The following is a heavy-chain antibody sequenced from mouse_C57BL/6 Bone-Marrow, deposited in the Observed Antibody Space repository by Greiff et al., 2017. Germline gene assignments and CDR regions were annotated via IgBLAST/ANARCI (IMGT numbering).Heavy chain of an antibody. CDR3: ARKSNWYFDV. J-gene: IGHJ1*03. Sequence: DVQLQESGPVLVKPGASVKMSCKASGYTFTDYYMNWVKQSHGKSLEWIGVINPYNGGTSYNQKFKGKATLTVDKSSSTAYMELNSLTSEDSAVYYCARKSNWYFDVWGTGTTVTVSS. CDR2: INPYNGGT. V-gene: IGHV1-19*01. D-gene: IGHD1-3*01. CDR1: GYTFTDYY.